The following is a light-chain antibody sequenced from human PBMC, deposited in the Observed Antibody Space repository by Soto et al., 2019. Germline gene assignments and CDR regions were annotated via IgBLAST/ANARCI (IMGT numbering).Light chain of an antibody. CDR2: NIE. CDR3: MLSVGTGVWV. Sequence: QAVVTQEASLSVSPGGTVTLTCCWNSGSVSTSHYPSWYQQTPGQPPRTLILNIEGRPSGVPERFSGTIIGRRAALTITGAQSEDESDYYCMLSVGTGVWVFGGGTQLTVL. V-gene: IGLV8-61*01. J-gene: IGLJ3*02. CDR1: SGSVSTSHY.